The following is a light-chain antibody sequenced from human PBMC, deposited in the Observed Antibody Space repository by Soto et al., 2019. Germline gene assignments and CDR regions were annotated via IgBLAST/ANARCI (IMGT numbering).Light chain of an antibody. J-gene: IGLJ2*01. CDR2: DVS. V-gene: IGLV2-11*01. CDR3: CSYAGSYTLV. CDR1: SSDVGSYNS. Sequence: QSALTQPRSVSGSPGQSVTISCTGTSSDVGSYNSVSWYQQHPGKVPKLMIYDVSKRPSGVPDRFSGSKSGNTASLTISGLQAEDEADYSCCSYAGSYTLVFGGGTKLTVL.